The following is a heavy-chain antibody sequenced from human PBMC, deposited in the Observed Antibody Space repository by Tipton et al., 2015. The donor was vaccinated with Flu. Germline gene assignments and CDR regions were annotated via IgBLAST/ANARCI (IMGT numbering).Heavy chain of an antibody. Sequence: QSGAEVKKPGASVKVSCKASGYSFNTYAISWMRQAPGQGLEWMGWISAYNGDTKFAQNLQGRITMTTDTSTSTAYMELRGLRSDDTAVYYCARGAYGEIAFDIWGQGTMVTVSS. CDR1: GYSFNTYA. CDR2: ISAYNGDT. CDR3: ARGAYGEIAFDI. V-gene: IGHV1-18*01. D-gene: IGHD4/OR15-4a*01. J-gene: IGHJ3*02.